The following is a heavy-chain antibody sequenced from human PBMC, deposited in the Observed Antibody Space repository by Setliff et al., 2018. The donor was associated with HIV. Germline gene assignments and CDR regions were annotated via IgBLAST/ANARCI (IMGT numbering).Heavy chain of an antibody. Sequence: PSETLSLTCNVSGGSIISGSYYWSWIRQPAGKGLEWIGRIYTSGGVTYNPSLESRVTISVDTSKNQFSLKLTSVTAADTAVYYCARELRRFDTSDTAPHNWFDPWGQGALVTVSS. D-gene: IGHD3-22*01. CDR1: GGSIISGSYY. CDR2: IYTSGGV. J-gene: IGHJ5*02. CDR3: ARELRRFDTSDTAPHNWFDP. V-gene: IGHV4-61*02.